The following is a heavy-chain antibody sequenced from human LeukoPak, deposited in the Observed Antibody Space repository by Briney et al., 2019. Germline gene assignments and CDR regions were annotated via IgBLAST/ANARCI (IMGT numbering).Heavy chain of an antibody. Sequence: GGSLRLSCAAPGFTFSSYGMHWVRQAPGKGLEWVAVISYDGSNKYYADSVKGRFTISRDNSKNTLYLQMNSLRAEDTAVYYCAKETEITMVRGVIWGGYFDYWGQGTLVTVSS. CDR2: ISYDGSNK. V-gene: IGHV3-30*18. D-gene: IGHD3-10*01. J-gene: IGHJ4*02. CDR1: GFTFSSYG. CDR3: AKETEITMVRGVIWGGYFDY.